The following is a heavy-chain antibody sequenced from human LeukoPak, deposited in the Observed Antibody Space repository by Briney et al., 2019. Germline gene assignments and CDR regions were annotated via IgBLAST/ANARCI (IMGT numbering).Heavy chain of an antibody. Sequence: GGSLRLSCAASGFTFSSYSMNWVRQAPGKGLEWVSSISSSSSYIYYADSVKGRFTISRDNAKNSLYLQMNSLRAEDTAVYYCARMKQLVPKPRSYCYYMDVWGKGTTVTVSS. D-gene: IGHD6-6*01. CDR1: GFTFSSYS. CDR2: ISSSSSYI. V-gene: IGHV3-21*01. CDR3: ARMKQLVPKPRSYCYYMDV. J-gene: IGHJ6*03.